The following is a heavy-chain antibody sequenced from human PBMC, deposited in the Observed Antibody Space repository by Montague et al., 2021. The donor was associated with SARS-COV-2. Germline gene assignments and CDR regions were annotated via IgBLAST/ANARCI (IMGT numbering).Heavy chain of an antibody. Sequence: TLSLTCTVSGGSISSGNYYWSWIRQPAGKGLEWIGRIYTSGSTNYNPSLKSRVTISADTSKNQFSLKLSSMTAADTAVYYCARDYGDYSYYYGLDVWGQGTTVTVSS. CDR2: IYTSGST. CDR3: ARDYGDYSYYYGLDV. D-gene: IGHD4-17*01. J-gene: IGHJ6*02. CDR1: GGSISSGNYY. V-gene: IGHV4-61*02.